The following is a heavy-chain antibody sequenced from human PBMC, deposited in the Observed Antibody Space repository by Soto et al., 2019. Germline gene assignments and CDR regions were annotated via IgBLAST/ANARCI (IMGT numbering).Heavy chain of an antibody. J-gene: IGHJ6*03. CDR1: GGSFSGYY. Sequence: SETLSLTCAVYGGSFSGYYWSWIRQPPGKGLEWIGEINHSGSTNYNPSLKSRVTISVDTSKNQFSLKLSSVTAADTAVYYCARDGPDDFSNYYYMDVWGKGTTVTVSS. CDR3: ARDGPDDFSNYYYMDV. V-gene: IGHV4-34*01. CDR2: INHSGST. D-gene: IGHD3-3*01.